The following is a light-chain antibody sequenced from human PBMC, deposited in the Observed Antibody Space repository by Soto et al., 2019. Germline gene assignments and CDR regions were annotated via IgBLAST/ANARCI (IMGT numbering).Light chain of an antibody. J-gene: IGLJ1*01. Sequence: QSVLTQPASVSGSPGQSITISCTGTSSDVGAYNYVSWYQQHPGRAPELMIFDVSNRPSGVSSRFSGSKSGNTASLTISGLQAEDEPDYYCSSYAPNNTYVFGAGTKVT. CDR3: SSYAPNNTYV. CDR1: SSDVGAYNY. V-gene: IGLV2-14*03. CDR2: DVS.